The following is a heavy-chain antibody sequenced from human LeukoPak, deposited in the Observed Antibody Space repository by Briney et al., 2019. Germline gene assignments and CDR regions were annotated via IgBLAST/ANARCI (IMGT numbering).Heavy chain of an antibody. Sequence: PSETLSLTCTVSGGSISSYYWSWIRQPAGKGLEWIGRTYTSGSTNYNPSLKSRVTISVDKSKNQFSLKLSSVTAADTAVYYCARDPVTGNWFDPWGQGTLVTVSS. CDR2: TYTSGST. CDR3: ARDPVTGNWFDP. V-gene: IGHV4-4*07. D-gene: IGHD3-10*01. J-gene: IGHJ5*02. CDR1: GGSISSYY.